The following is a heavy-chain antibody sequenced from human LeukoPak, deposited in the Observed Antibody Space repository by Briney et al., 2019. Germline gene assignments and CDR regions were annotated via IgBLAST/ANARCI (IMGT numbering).Heavy chain of an antibody. D-gene: IGHD6-13*01. J-gene: IGHJ4*02. CDR3: ARGQQQLVLLEGYFDY. CDR2: ISSSGSTI. Sequence: GGSLRLSCAASGFTFSDYYMSWIRQAPGKGLEWVSYISSSGSTIYYADSVKGRFTISRDNAKNSLYLQMNSLRAEDTAVYYCARGQQQLVLLEGYFDYWGQGTLVTVSS. CDR1: GFTFSDYY. V-gene: IGHV3-11*01.